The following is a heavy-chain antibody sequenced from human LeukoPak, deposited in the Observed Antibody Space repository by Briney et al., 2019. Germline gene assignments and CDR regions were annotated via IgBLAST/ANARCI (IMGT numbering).Heavy chain of an antibody. CDR3: AREGGVGPTAPPDYYSYQMDV. CDR2: ISPYTTKT. Sequence: GASVKVSCKASGYTFISYGITWVRQAPGQGLEWMAWISPYTTKTNYAQSLQGRVTMTTDTSTSTAYMELRSLRSDDTAVYYCAREGGVGPTAPPDYYSYQMDVWGKGTTVTVSS. J-gene: IGHJ6*03. CDR1: GYTFISYG. D-gene: IGHD1-26*01. V-gene: IGHV1-18*01.